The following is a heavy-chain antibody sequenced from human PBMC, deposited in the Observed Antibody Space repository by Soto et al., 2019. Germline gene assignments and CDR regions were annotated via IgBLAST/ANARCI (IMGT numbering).Heavy chain of an antibody. J-gene: IGHJ4*02. CDR2: IIPIIGVT. V-gene: IGHV1-69*17. Sequence: QVQLVQSGAEVKRPGSSVKVSCESSGDTFNSYVISWVRQAPGQGLEWMGGIIPIIGVTHYAQKFQGRVTTSALSSTGTAYMELTNPGFEDTALYYCAGESLGAKGADHWGQGTLVTVSS. CDR3: AGESLGAKGADH. CDR1: GDTFNSYV. D-gene: IGHD3-16*01.